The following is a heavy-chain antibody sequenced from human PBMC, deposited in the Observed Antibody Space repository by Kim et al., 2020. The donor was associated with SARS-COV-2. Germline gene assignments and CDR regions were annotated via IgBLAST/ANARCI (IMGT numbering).Heavy chain of an antibody. CDR2: INPNSGGT. D-gene: IGHD2-15*01. CDR1: GYTFTGFY. V-gene: IGHV1-2*04. Sequence: ASVKVSCKASGYTFTGFYMHWVRQAPGQGLEWMGWINPNSGGTNYAQKFQGWVTMTRDTSISTAYMELSRLSSDDTAVYYCAREVNCSGGSCYSAGVLDYWGQGALVTVSS. CDR3: AREVNCSGGSCYSAGVLDY. J-gene: IGHJ4*02.